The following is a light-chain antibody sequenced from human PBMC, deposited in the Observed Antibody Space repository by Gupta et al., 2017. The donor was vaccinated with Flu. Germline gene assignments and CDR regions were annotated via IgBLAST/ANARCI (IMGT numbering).Light chain of an antibody. V-gene: IGKV3-15*01. J-gene: IGKJ2*03. CDR2: GAP. CDR3: QKYADWPPES. CDR1: QSVRTN. Sequence: ELVMPQSPATLSVSPGERATLSCRASQSVRTNLAWYQQKPGQAPRLLIYGAPTRATGIPARCSGSGSGTQCTLTISSLQCEDFADYYCQKYADWPPESFGQGTKLEIK.